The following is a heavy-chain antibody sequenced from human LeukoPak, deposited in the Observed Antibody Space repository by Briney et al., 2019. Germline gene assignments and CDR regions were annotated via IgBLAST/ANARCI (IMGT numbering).Heavy chain of an antibody. V-gene: IGHV4-4*07. J-gene: IGHJ4*02. CDR2: VYPDGSP. CDR3: TRGLHTSLPFH. D-gene: IGHD2/OR15-2a*01. Sequence: SETLSLTCTVSGGSISTHFWRWIRQTAAKELEWIGRVYPDGSPNYNPSLEGRVTMSRDTSQNQFSLKLSSVTAADTAVYYCTRGLHTSLPFHWGQGTRVTVSA. CDR1: GGSISTHF.